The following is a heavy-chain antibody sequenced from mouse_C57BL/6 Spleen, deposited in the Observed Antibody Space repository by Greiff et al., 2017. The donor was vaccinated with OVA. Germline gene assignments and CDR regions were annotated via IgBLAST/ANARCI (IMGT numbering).Heavy chain of an antibody. CDR1: GYSITSGYY. CDR3: ARRGRNWDSWFAY. CDR2: ISYDGSN. V-gene: IGHV3-6*01. D-gene: IGHD4-1*01. Sequence: EVQLKESGPGLVKPSQSLSLTCSVTGYSITSGYYWNWIRQFPGNKLEWMGYISYDGSNNYNPSLKNRISITRDTSKNQFFLKLNSVTTEDTATYYCARRGRNWDSWFAYWGQGTLVTVSA. J-gene: IGHJ3*01.